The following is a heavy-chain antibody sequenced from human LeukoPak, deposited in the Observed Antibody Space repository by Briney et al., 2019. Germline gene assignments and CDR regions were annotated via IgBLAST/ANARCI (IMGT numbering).Heavy chain of an antibody. CDR2: ISSNGGST. J-gene: IGHJ4*02. V-gene: IGHV3-64*01. CDR1: GFTFSSYA. D-gene: IGHD1-14*01. CDR3: ARGESHANL. Sequence: GGSLRLSCAASGFTFSSYAMHWVRQAPGKGLEYVSAISSNGGSTYYANSVKGRFTISRDNSKNTLYLQMGRLRAEDMAVYYCARGESHANLWGQGTLVTVSS.